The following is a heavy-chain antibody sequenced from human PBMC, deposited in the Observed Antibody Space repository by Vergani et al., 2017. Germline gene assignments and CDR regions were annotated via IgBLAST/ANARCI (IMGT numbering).Heavy chain of an antibody. D-gene: IGHD2-21*02. CDR1: GASFRSNT. Sequence: QVQLVQSGAEVKKPGSSVKVSCKASGASFRSNTISWVRQVPGQGLEWMGRIIPVLGKTNYAQDFQGRLTITADTSTSTAYIELTNLRSQDTAVYYCARDPRGYGGDPENYYYGMDVWGQGTTVTVSS. V-gene: IGHV1-69*08. J-gene: IGHJ6*02. CDR2: IIPVLGKT. CDR3: ARDPRGYGGDPENYYYGMDV.